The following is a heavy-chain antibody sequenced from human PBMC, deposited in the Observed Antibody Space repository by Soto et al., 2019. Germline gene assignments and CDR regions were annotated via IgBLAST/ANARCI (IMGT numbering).Heavy chain of an antibody. CDR2: IYWDNDR. J-gene: IGHJ4*02. V-gene: IGHV2-5*02. Sequence: LEWLTLIYWDNDRRYSPSLKSRLTITKDTSKNQVVLTMTNMDPVDTATYFCAHRRPFGSTWYWANFDYWGQGIPVTVSS. D-gene: IGHD6-13*01. CDR3: AHRRPFGSTWYWANFDY.